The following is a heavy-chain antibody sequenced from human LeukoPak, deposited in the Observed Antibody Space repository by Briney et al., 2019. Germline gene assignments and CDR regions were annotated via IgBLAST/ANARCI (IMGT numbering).Heavy chain of an antibody. CDR3: ARDWNYDSSGYYYDESAEYFQH. J-gene: IGHJ1*01. D-gene: IGHD3-22*01. Sequence: SVKVSCKASGGTFSSYAISWVRQAPGQGLEWMGRIIPILGTANYAQKFQGRVTITTDESTSTAYMELSSLRSEDTAVYYCARDWNYDSSGYYYDESAEYFQHWGQGTLVTVSS. CDR2: IIPILGTA. CDR1: GGTFSSYA. V-gene: IGHV1-69*05.